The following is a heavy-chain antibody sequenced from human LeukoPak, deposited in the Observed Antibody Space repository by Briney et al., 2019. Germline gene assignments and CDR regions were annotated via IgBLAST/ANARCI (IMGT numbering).Heavy chain of an antibody. CDR1: GFTFSSYG. J-gene: IGHJ4*02. V-gene: IGHV3-30*02. Sequence: AGGSLRLSCAASGFTFSSYGMHWVRQAPGKGLEWVAFIRYDGSNKYYADSVKGRFTISRDNSKNTLYLQMNSLRAEDTAVYYCARESVVTMVRGVMHWGQGTLVTVSS. CDR3: ARESVVTMVRGVMH. CDR2: IRYDGSNK. D-gene: IGHD3-10*01.